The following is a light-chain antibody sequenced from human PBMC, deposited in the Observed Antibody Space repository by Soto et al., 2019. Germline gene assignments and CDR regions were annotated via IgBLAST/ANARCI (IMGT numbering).Light chain of an antibody. J-gene: IGKJ1*01. Sequence: EVVLTQSPGTLSLSPGERATLSCRASQSVCSNYLAWYQQRPGQAPRLLIYGASSRATGIPDRFSGSGSGTDFTLTISRLEPEDSAVYFCQHYSSQTFGQGTKVDIK. CDR1: QSVCSNY. CDR3: QHYSSQT. CDR2: GAS. V-gene: IGKV3-20*01.